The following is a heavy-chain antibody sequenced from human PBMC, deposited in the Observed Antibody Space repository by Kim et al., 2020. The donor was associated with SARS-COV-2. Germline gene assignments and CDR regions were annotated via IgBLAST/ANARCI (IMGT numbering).Heavy chain of an antibody. D-gene: IGHD4-4*01. CDR3: AREHYSNGSFDS. J-gene: IGHJ4*02. V-gene: IGHV1-3*01. Sequence: ASVKVSCKASGYTFTTCAIHWVRQAPGQRLEWMGWINAGNGNTKSSQKFQGRVTITRDTSTSTAYMEFSSLRSEDTAVYYCAREHYSNGSFDSWGQGTLV. CDR2: INAGNGNT. CDR1: GYTFTTCA.